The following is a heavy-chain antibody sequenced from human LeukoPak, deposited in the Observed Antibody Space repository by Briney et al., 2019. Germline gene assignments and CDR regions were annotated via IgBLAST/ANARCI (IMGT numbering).Heavy chain of an antibody. J-gene: IGHJ4*02. Sequence: ASVKVSCKASGYTFSTYYIHWVRQAPGQGLEWMGIINPSGGSTSYAQKFQGRVTMTRDTSTNTVYMELSSLRSEDTAVYYCARGPSGRFLEWLLPFGYWGQGTLVTVSS. CDR3: ARGPSGRFLEWLLPFGY. D-gene: IGHD3-3*01. V-gene: IGHV1-46*01. CDR2: INPSGGST. CDR1: GYTFSTYY.